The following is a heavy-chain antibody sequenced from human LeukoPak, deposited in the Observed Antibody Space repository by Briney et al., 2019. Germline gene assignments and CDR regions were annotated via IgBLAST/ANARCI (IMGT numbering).Heavy chain of an antibody. CDR1: GGSTSSYY. D-gene: IGHD3-10*01. CDR3: AGMIRGVPLDWFDP. CDR2: IYYSGST. J-gene: IGHJ5*02. Sequence: SSETLSLTCTVSGGSTSSYYWGWIRQPPGKGLEWIGYIYYSGSTSYNPSLKSRVTISVDTSRNQFSLKLSSVTAADTAVYYCAGMIRGVPLDWFDPWGQGTLVTVSS. V-gene: IGHV4-59*08.